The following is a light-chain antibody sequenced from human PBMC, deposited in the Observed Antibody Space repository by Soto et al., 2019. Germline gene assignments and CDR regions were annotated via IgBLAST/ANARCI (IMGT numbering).Light chain of an antibody. CDR2: GAS. J-gene: IGKJ2*01. V-gene: IGKV3-15*01. Sequence: EIGMTQSPATLSVSPGERATLSCSASQSVSSNLAWYQQKPGQAPRLLIYGASTRATGITARFSGSGSGTEFTLTISSLQSEDFAVYYGQQYYSTPHTFGQGTKLEIK. CDR3: QQYYSTPHT. CDR1: QSVSSN.